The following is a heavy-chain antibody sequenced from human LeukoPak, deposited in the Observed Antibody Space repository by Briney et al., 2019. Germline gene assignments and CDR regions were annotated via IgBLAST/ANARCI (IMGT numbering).Heavy chain of an antibody. V-gene: IGHV1-18*01. D-gene: IGHD3-3*01. CDR1: GYTFTSYG. Sequence: ASVKVSCKASGYTFTSYGISWVRQAPGQGLEWMGWISAYNGNTNYAQKLQGRVTTTTDTSTSTAYMELRSLRSDDTAVYYCARDSLYYDFWSGYQIYGMDVWGQGTTVTVSS. CDR3: ARDSLYYDFWSGYQIYGMDV. CDR2: ISAYNGNT. J-gene: IGHJ6*02.